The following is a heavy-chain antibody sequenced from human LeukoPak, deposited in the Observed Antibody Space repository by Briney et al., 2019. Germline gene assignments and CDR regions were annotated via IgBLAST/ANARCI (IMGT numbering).Heavy chain of an antibody. V-gene: IGHV4-39*01. J-gene: IGHJ5*02. CDR2: IYYSGST. CDR1: GGSISSSSYY. CDR3: ASRHCSSTSCYTSWFDP. Sequence: PSETLSLTCTVSGGSISSSSYYWGWIRQPRGKGLEWIGSIYYSGSTYYNPSLKSRVTISVDTSKNQFSLKLSSVTAADTAVYYCASRHCSSTSCYTSWFDPWGQGTLVTVSS. D-gene: IGHD2-2*02.